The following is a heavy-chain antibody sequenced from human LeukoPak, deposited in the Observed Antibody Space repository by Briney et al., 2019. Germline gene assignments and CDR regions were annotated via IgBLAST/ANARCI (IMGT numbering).Heavy chain of an antibody. Sequence: SETLSLTCTVSNGSISSGTYYWSWIRQPAGKGLEWIGRIYSSGSTNYNPSLKSRVTMSVDTSKNQFSLKLSSVTAADTAVYYCARDRDWLPDYWGQGTLVTVSS. CDR1: NGSISSGTYY. CDR3: ARDRDWLPDY. J-gene: IGHJ4*02. CDR2: IYSSGST. V-gene: IGHV4-61*02. D-gene: IGHD3/OR15-3a*01.